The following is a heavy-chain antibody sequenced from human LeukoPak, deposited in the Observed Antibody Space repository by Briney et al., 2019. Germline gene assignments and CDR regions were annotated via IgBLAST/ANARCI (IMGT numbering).Heavy chain of an antibody. J-gene: IGHJ5*02. CDR1: GGTFSSYA. Sequence: ASVKVSCKASGGTFSSYAISWVRQAPGQGLEWMGGIIPIFGTANYAQKFQGRVTITTDESTSTAYMELSSLRSEDTAVYYCARNYFAYCSSTSCYRYNWFDPWGQGTLVTVSS. CDR3: ARNYFAYCSSTSCYRYNWFDP. D-gene: IGHD2-2*01. V-gene: IGHV1-69*05. CDR2: IIPIFGTA.